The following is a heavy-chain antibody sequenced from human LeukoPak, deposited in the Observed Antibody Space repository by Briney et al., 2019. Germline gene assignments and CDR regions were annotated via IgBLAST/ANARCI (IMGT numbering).Heavy chain of an antibody. Sequence: GGSLRLSCAASGFTFSSYCMHWVRQAPGKGLVWVSRINSDGSSTSYADSVKGRFTISRDNSKNTLYLQMNSLIPEDTAVYYCARQYISGQWYFDYWGQGTLVTVSS. D-gene: IGHD5-18*01. CDR2: INSDGSST. V-gene: IGHV3-74*01. CDR1: GFTFSSYC. CDR3: ARQYISGQWYFDY. J-gene: IGHJ4*02.